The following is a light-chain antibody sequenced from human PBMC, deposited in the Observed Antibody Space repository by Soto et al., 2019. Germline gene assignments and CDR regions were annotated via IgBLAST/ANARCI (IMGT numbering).Light chain of an antibody. CDR1: QSISSY. V-gene: IGKV1-39*01. CDR3: QQSYSTPRT. CDR2: AAS. J-gene: IGKJ2*01. Sequence: DIQMTQSPSSLSASVGDRVTITCRASQSISSYLNWYHQKPGKAPKHLIYAASSWQSGVPSRFRGSGSGTDFTITISRLQPEDFATYYCQQSYSTPRTFGQGTKLEIK.